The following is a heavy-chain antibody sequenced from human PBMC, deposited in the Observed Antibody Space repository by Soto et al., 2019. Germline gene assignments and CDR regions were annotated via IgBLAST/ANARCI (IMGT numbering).Heavy chain of an antibody. Sequence: GESLKISCKGSGYSFTSYWISWVRQMPRKGLEWMGRIDPSDSYTNYSPSFQGHVTISADKSISTAYLQWSGLKASDTAMYYCARPGLTYYYDSSGYQTKDYWGQGTLVTVSS. CDR1: GYSFTSYW. CDR3: ARPGLTYYYDSSGYQTKDY. D-gene: IGHD3-22*01. J-gene: IGHJ4*02. CDR2: IDPSDSYT. V-gene: IGHV5-10-1*01.